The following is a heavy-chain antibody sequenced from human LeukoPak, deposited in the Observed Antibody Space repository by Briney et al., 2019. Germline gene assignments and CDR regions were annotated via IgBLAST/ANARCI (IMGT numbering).Heavy chain of an antibody. CDR3: ANVRY. CDR2: ISGSGSTI. Sequence: GGSLRLSCAASGFTFSIYEMNWVRQAPGKGLGWLSYISGSGSTIYYADSVRGRFTISRDNAKNSLYLQMNSLRAEDTAVYYCANVRYWGQGTLVTVSS. J-gene: IGHJ4*02. CDR1: GFTFSIYE. V-gene: IGHV3-48*03.